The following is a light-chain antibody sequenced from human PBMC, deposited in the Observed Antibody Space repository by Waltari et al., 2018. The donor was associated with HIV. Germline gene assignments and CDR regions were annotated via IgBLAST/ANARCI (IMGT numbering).Light chain of an antibody. V-gene: IGKV4-1*01. CDR3: QQYYSPPGWT. CDR1: QSVLYSSNNENY. Sequence: DIVMTQSPDSLAVSLGERATINCKSSQSVLYSSNNENYLAWYQQKPGQPPKLLIYWASTREAGVPDRFSGSGSGTDFPLTISSLQAEDVAVYYCQQYYSPPGWTFGQGTKVEIK. J-gene: IGKJ1*01. CDR2: WAS.